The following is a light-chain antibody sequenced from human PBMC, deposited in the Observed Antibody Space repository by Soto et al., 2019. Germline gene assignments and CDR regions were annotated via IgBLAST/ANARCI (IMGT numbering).Light chain of an antibody. V-gene: IGKV1-27*01. J-gene: IGKJ4*01. Sequence: DIQMTQSPSSLFASVGDRVTITCRASHDITIDLAWYQQKPGKPPKLLISDVSKLQSGVPPRFSGSGYATDFTLTITNLLPEDVATYYCQKYNSYPPTFGGGTKVEI. CDR2: DVS. CDR3: QKYNSYPPT. CDR1: HDITID.